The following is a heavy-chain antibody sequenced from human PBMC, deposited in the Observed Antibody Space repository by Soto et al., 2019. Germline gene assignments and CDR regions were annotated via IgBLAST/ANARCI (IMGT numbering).Heavy chain of an antibody. CDR1: GGSIRSGSYD. V-gene: IGHV4-39*01. CDR2: IYYSGST. J-gene: IGHJ4*02. D-gene: IGHD5-12*01. CDR3: ARAPPGYHFDY. Sequence: SETLSLTCTVSGGSIRSGSYDWGWIRQPPGKGLEWIGSIYYSGSTYYNPSLKSRVTVSVDTSKNQLSLKLSSVTAADTAVYYCARAPPGYHFDYSGQGPLVTVSS.